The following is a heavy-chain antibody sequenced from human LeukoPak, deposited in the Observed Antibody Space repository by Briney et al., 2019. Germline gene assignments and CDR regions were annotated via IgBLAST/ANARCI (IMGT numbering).Heavy chain of an antibody. CDR1: GFTFSSYA. CDR3: ARELKYYYDSSGYYDPRPIDY. CDR2: ISYDGSNK. J-gene: IGHJ4*02. D-gene: IGHD3-22*01. V-gene: IGHV3-30*04. Sequence: PGGFLRLSCAASGFTFSSYAMHWVRQAPGKGLEWVAVISYDGSNKYYADSVKGRFTISRDNSKNTLYLQMNSLRAEDTAVYYCARELKYYYDSSGYYDPRPIDYWGQGTLVTVSS.